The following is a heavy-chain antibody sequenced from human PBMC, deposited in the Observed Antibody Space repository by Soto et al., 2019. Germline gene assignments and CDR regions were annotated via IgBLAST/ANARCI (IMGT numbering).Heavy chain of an antibody. CDR2: IIPIFGTA. CDR3: ASRFAQLYDFWSGYWSMDV. J-gene: IGHJ6*02. Sequence: SVKVSCKASGGTFSSYAISWVRQAPGQGXEWMGGIIPIFGTANYAQKFQGRVTITADKSTSTAYMELSSLRSEDTAVYYCASRFAQLYDFWSGYWSMDVWGQGTTVTVSS. D-gene: IGHD3-3*01. CDR1: GGTFSSYA. V-gene: IGHV1-69*06.